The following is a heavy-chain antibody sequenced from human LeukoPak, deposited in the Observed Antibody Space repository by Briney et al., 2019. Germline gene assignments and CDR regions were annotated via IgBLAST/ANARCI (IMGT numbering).Heavy chain of an antibody. V-gene: IGHV4-59*08. J-gene: IGHJ4*02. CDR3: ARGGAPLGTGTYFDY. Sequence: PSETLSLTCTVSGGSISSYYWSWIRQPPGKRLEWIGYIYYSGSTNYNPSLKSRVTISVDTSKNQFSLKLSSVTAADTAVYYCARGGAPLGTGTYFDYWGQGTLVTVSS. CDR2: IYYSGST. CDR1: GGSISSYY. D-gene: IGHD1-7*01.